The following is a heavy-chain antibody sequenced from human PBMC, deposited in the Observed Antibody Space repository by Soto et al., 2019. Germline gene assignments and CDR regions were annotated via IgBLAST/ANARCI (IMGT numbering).Heavy chain of an antibody. Sequence: QVQLVESGGGVVQPGRSLRLSCAASGFTFSSYGMHWVRQAPGKGLAWVAVIWYDGSNKYYADSVKGRFTISRDNSKNTLYLQMNSLRAEDTAVYYFARDTLVPYWYFDLWGRGTLVTVSS. J-gene: IGHJ2*01. CDR2: IWYDGSNK. CDR1: GFTFSSYG. V-gene: IGHV3-33*01. CDR3: ARDTLVPYWYFDL.